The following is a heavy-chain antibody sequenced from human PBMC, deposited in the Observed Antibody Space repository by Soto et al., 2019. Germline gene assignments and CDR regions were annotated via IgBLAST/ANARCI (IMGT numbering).Heavy chain of an antibody. Sequence: EVQLVESGGGLVQPGGSLRLSCAVSGFPFSDYWMTWVRQAPGKGLEWVANIKQDGSEKYYVDSVKGRFTISIDNAGNSLYLQMNSLRAEDTAVYFCAADPNPLVVAYRGQGTLVTVSS. CDR1: GFPFSDYW. CDR3: AADPNPLVVAY. CDR2: IKQDGSEK. V-gene: IGHV3-7*01. J-gene: IGHJ4*02. D-gene: IGHD2-8*02.